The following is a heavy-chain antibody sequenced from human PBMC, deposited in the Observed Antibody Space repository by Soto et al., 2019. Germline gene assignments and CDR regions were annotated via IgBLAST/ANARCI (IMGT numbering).Heavy chain of an antibody. Sequence: EMQLVESGGGSVQPGESLRVSCAASGFSFKTFWMSWVLQAPGKGLEWVANINQDESESHYVDSVKGRFTISRDNAKSSVSLQMNDLRVEDTAVYYCVSANIVGRPCGGQGTMVTVSS. D-gene: IGHD6-6*01. CDR3: VSANIVGRPC. V-gene: IGHV3-7*01. J-gene: IGHJ3*01. CDR1: GFSFKTFW. CDR2: INQDESES.